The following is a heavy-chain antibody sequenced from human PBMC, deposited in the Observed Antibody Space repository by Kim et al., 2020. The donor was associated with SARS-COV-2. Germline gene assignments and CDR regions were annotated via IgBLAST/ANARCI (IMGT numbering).Heavy chain of an antibody. J-gene: IGHJ2*01. V-gene: IGHV4-59*01. CDR2: IYYSGST. CDR3: ARDHREWLQYTANWYFDL. Sequence: SETLSLTCTVSGGSISSYYWSWIRQPPGKGLEWIGYIYYSGSTNYNPSLKSRVTISVDTSKNQFSLKLSSVTAADTAVYYCARDHREWLQYTANWYFDLWGRGTLGTGSS. CDR1: GGSISSYY. D-gene: IGHD3-3*01.